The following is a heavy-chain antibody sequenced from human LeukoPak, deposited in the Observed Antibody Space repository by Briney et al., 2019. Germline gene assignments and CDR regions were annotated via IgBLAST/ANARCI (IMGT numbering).Heavy chain of an antibody. J-gene: IGHJ4*02. CDR1: GGTFSSYA. Sequence: SVKVSCKASGGTFSSYAISWVRQAPGQGLEWMGGIIPIFGTANYAQKFQGRVTITTDESTSTAYMELSSLRSEDTAVYYCAVLPAHYYDSSGYYGYWGQGTLVTVSS. CDR3: AVLPAHYYDSSGYYGY. V-gene: IGHV1-69*05. CDR2: IIPIFGTA. D-gene: IGHD3-22*01.